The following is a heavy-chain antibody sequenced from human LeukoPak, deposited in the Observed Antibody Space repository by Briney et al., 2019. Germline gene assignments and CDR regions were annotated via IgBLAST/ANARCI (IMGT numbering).Heavy chain of an antibody. CDR3: ARDRSIATFDY. J-gene: IGHJ4*02. D-gene: IGHD6-13*01. Sequence: SETLSLTCTVSGGSISSYYWSWIRQPPGKGLEWIGYIYYGGSTNYNPSLKSRVTISVDTSKNQFSLKLSSVTAADTAVYYCARDRSIATFDYWGQGTLVTVSS. V-gene: IGHV4-59*01. CDR2: IYYGGST. CDR1: GGSISSYY.